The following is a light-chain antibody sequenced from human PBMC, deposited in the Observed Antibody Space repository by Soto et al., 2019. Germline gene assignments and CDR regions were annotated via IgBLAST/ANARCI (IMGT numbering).Light chain of an antibody. J-gene: IGLJ1*01. V-gene: IGLV1-44*01. CDR2: SNN. CDR3: AAWDDSLNGLWV. Sequence: QSVLTQPPLASGTPGQRVTISCSGSSSNIGSNTVNWYQQLPGTAPKLLIYSNNQRPSGVPDRFSGSKSGTSASLAISGLQSEDEADYYCAAWDDSLNGLWVFGTGTKVTVL. CDR1: SSNIGSNT.